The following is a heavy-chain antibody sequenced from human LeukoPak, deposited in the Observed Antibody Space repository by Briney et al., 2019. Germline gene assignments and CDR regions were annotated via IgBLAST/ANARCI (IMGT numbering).Heavy chain of an antibody. J-gene: IGHJ4*02. D-gene: IGHD3-22*01. Sequence: GGSLRLSCAASGLTFSDYYMSWIRQAPGKGLEWVSYISSSGNTIYYADSVKGRFTISRDNAKNSLYLQMNSLRAEDTAVYYCARDAYYYDSSGYYVYWGQGTLATVSS. CDR3: ARDAYYYDSSGYYVY. CDR2: ISSSGNTI. V-gene: IGHV3-11*04. CDR1: GLTFSDYY.